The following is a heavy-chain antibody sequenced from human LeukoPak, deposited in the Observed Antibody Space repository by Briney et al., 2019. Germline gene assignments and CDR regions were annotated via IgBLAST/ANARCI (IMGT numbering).Heavy chain of an antibody. CDR1: GGSFSGYY. J-gene: IGHJ4*02. D-gene: IGHD3-3*01. CDR2: SNHSGST. CDR3: ARGSPLSIFGVVISYFDY. Sequence: SETLSLTCAVYGGSFSGYYWSWIRQPPGKGLEWIGESNHSGSTNYNPSLKSRVTISVDTSKNQFSLKLSSVTAADTAVYYCARGSPLSIFGVVISYFDYWGQGTLVTVSS. V-gene: IGHV4-34*01.